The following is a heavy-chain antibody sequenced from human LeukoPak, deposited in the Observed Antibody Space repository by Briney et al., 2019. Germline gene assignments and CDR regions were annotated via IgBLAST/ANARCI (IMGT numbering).Heavy chain of an antibody. CDR3: ARDDDSSDDAFDI. D-gene: IGHD3-22*01. CDR2: TYHRSKWYN. V-gene: IGHV6-1*01. CDR1: GDSVSSNSAA. Sequence: SQTLSLTCTISGDSVSSNSAAWSWIRQSPSRGLEWLGRTYHRSKWYNDYAVFVKSRITVNPDTSKNQLSLQLNSVTPEDTAVYYCARDDDSSDDAFDIWGRGTMVTVSS. J-gene: IGHJ3*02.